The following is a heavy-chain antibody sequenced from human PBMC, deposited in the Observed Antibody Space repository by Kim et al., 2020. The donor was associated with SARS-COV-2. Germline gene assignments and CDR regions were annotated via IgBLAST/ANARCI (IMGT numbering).Heavy chain of an antibody. CDR3: AKDRAGGSTGNYYYYGMDV. J-gene: IGHJ6*02. V-gene: IGHV3-9*01. CDR1: GFTFDDYA. CDR2: ISWNSGSI. D-gene: IGHD3-16*01. Sequence: GGSLRLSCAASGFTFDDYAMHWVRQAPGKGLEWVSGISWNSGSIGYADSVKGRFTISRDNAKNSLYLQMNSLRAEDTALYYCAKDRAGGSTGNYYYYGMDVWGQGTTVTVSS.